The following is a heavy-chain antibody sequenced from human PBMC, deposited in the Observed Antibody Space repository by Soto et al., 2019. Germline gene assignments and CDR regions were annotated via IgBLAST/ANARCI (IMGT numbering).Heavy chain of an antibody. J-gene: IGHJ6*02. CDR1: GGSISSSNW. CDR2: IYHSGST. CDR3: ARKPGWLRAGTYGMDV. Sequence: QVQLQESGPGLVKPSGTLSLTCAVSGGSISSSNWWSWVRQPPGKGLEWIGEIYHSGSTNYNPSLKSRVTISVDKSKNQFPLKLGSVTAADTAVYYCARKPGWLRAGTYGMDVWGQGTTVTVSS. D-gene: IGHD5-12*01. V-gene: IGHV4-4*02.